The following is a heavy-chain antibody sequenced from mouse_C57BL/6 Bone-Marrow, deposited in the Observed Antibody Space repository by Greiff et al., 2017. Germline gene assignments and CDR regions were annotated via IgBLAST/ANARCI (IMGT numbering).Heavy chain of an antibody. J-gene: IGHJ2*01. CDR2: IWWDDDK. CDR1: GFSLSTFGMG. Sequence: QVQLKESGPGILQPSQTLSLTCSFSGFSLSTFGMGVGWIRQPSGKGLEWLAHIWWDDDKYYKPALKSRLTISKDTSKNQVFLKIANVDTADTATYYSARGTYYYDSSRFDYWGQGTTLTVSS. V-gene: IGHV8-8*01. CDR3: ARGTYYYDSSRFDY. D-gene: IGHD1-1*01.